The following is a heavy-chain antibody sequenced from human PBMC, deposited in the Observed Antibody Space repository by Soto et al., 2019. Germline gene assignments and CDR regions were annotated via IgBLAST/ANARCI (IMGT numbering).Heavy chain of an antibody. Sequence: GGSLRLSCAASGVTFSSYSMNWVRQAPGKGLEWVSYISSSSSTIYYADSVKGRFTISRDNAKNSLYLQMNSLRAEDTAVYYCARIGRLRWGDYWGQGTQVTVSS. CDR3: ARIGRLRWGDY. CDR1: GVTFSSYS. J-gene: IGHJ4*02. V-gene: IGHV3-48*01. D-gene: IGHD4-17*01. CDR2: ISSSSSTI.